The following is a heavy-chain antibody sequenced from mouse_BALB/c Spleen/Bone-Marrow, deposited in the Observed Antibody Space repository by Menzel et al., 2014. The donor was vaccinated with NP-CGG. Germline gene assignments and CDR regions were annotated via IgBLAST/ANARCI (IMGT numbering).Heavy chain of an antibody. CDR2: ISSGGSYT. Sequence: EVKVEESGGGLVKPGGSLKLSCAAPGFTFSSYAMSWVRQTPEKRLEWVATISSGGSYTYYPDSVKGRFTISRDNAKNPLYLQMSSLRSEDTAMYYCARQYDYDGAWFAYWGQGTLVTVSA. J-gene: IGHJ3*01. CDR3: ARQYDYDGAWFAY. V-gene: IGHV5-9-3*01. CDR1: GFTFSSYA. D-gene: IGHD2-4*01.